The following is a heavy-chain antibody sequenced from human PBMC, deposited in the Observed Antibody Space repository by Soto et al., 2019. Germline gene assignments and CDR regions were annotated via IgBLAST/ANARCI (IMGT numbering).Heavy chain of an antibody. CDR3: ARHGGRGYSSGEYYFDY. CDR2: IYYSGST. D-gene: IGHD6-19*01. J-gene: IGHJ4*02. V-gene: IGHV4-59*08. Sequence: PSETLSLTCTVSGGSISSYYWSWIRQPPGKGLEWIGYIYYSGSTNYNPSLKSRVTISVDTSKNQFSLKLSSVTAADTAVYYCARHGGRGYSSGEYYFDYWGQGTLVTV. CDR1: GGSISSYY.